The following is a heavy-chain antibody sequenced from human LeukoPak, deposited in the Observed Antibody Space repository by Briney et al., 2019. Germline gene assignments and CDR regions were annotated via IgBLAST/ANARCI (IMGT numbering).Heavy chain of an antibody. Sequence: SETLSLTCTVSGGSISSGYHYWGWIRQPPGKGLEWIGYIYYSGSTYYNPSLKSRVTISVDTSKNQFSLKLSSVTAADTAVYYCARAVADYGYAFDIWGQGTMVTVSS. D-gene: IGHD4-17*01. V-gene: IGHV4-30-4*08. CDR3: ARAVADYGYAFDI. CDR2: IYYSGST. J-gene: IGHJ3*02. CDR1: GGSISSGYHY.